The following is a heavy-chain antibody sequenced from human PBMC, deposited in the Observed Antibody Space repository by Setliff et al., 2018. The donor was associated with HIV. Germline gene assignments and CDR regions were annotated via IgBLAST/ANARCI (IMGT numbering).Heavy chain of an antibody. Sequence: SETLSLTCTVSGDSISTYYWSWIRQPPGKGLEWIGYIYTSGSTNYNPSLKSRVTILKDTSKNHFSLKLTSVTAADTAVYYCARGLTRGGYYYYFYMDVWGKGTTVTVSS. CDR2: IYTSGST. CDR3: ARGLTRGGYYYYFYMDV. V-gene: IGHV4-4*08. CDR1: GDSISTYY. D-gene: IGHD7-27*01. J-gene: IGHJ6*03.